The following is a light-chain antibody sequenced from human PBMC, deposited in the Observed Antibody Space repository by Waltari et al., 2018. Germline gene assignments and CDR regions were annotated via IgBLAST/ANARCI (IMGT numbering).Light chain of an antibody. CDR2: DVT. Sequence: QSALTQPASLSGSPGQSITISCTGTSSDVGYYNDVSWYQHYPGQAPKLIIYDVTTRPSGVSSRFSGSKSGNTASLTISGLQAEDETDYYCSSYTTSGLYVFGSGTQVTVL. V-gene: IGLV2-14*03. CDR1: SSDVGYYND. CDR3: SSYTTSGLYV. J-gene: IGLJ1*01.